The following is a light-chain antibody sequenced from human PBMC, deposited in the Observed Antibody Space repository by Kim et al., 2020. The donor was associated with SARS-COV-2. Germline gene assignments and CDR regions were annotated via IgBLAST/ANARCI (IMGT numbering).Light chain of an antibody. Sequence: QSITISCTGTNSDVGNYNFVSWYQQYPGEPPKLMIYEVTKRPSGVSYRFSGSKSGNTASLTISGLQAEDEADYYCCSYSDTTSFVIIGGGTKLTVL. CDR3: CSYSDTTSFVI. CDR2: EVT. J-gene: IGLJ2*01. CDR1: NSDVGNYNF. V-gene: IGLV2-23*02.